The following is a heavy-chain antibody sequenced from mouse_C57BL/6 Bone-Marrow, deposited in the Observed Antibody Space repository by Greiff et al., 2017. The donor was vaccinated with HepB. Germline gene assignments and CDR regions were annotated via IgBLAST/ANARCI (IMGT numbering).Heavy chain of an antibody. CDR2: IRNKANGYTT. J-gene: IGHJ4*01. Sequence: DVKLVESGGGLVQPGGSLSLSCAASGFTFTDYYMSWVRQPPGKALDWLGFIRNKANGYTTEYSASVKGRFTISRYNSQSILYLQMNALRAEDSATYYCAMGHYYAMDYWGQGTSATVSS. CDR3: AMGHYYAMDY. V-gene: IGHV7-3*01. CDR1: GFTFTDYY.